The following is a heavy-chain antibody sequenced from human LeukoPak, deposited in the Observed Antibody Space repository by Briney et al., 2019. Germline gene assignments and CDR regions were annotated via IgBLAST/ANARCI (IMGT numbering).Heavy chain of an antibody. J-gene: IGHJ4*02. CDR2: ITSSGSPI. CDR3: ARPLNYYDSSEDY. Sequence: GGSLRLSCAASGFTFSRYEMNWVRQAPGKELEWVSYITSSGSPIFYADSVKGRFTVSRDNAKNSLYLQMNSLRAEDTAVYYCARPLNYYDSSEDYWGQGTLVTVSS. CDR1: GFTFSRYE. D-gene: IGHD3-22*01. V-gene: IGHV3-48*03.